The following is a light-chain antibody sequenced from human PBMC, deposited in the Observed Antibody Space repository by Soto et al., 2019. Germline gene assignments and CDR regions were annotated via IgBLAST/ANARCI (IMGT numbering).Light chain of an antibody. CDR3: QQYGSSLRT. J-gene: IGKJ1*01. CDR2: GAS. CDR1: QSVSSS. Sequence: EIVMTQSPATLSLSPGERATLSFMTSQSVSSSLAWYQQKPGQAPSLLIYGASTRATGIPARFSGSGSGTDFTLTISRLEPEDFAVYYCQQYGSSLRTFGQGTKVDIK. V-gene: IGKV3-20*01.